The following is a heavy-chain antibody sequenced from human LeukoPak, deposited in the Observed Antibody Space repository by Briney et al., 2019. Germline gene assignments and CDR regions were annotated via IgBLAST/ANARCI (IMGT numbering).Heavy chain of an antibody. CDR1: GFSFSKAW. J-gene: IGHJ4*02. CDR3: TWPGRTFDY. Sequence: GGSLRLSCEGSGFSFSKAWMSWARQAPGKGLEWVGRIKSVTDGGTTDYAAPVKGRFTITRDDSNNILRLQMSSLKTEDTAVYYCTWPGRTFDYWGQGTLVTVSS. CDR2: IKSVTDGGTT. V-gene: IGHV3-15*01. D-gene: IGHD3/OR15-3a*01.